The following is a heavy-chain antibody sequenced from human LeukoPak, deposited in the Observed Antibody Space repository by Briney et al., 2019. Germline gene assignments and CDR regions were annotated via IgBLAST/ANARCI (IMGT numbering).Heavy chain of an antibody. CDR2: ISSSGTPK. Sequence: PGGSLRLSCGASGFIFSDYYMSWIRQAPGKGLEWISYISSSGTPKYYADSVKGRFTISRDNAKNSLYLQMNSLRAEDTAVYYCAREAEFSSGYSEFDYWGQGTLVTVSS. CDR1: GFIFSDYY. V-gene: IGHV3-11*04. J-gene: IGHJ4*02. CDR3: AREAEFSSGYSEFDY. D-gene: IGHD3-22*01.